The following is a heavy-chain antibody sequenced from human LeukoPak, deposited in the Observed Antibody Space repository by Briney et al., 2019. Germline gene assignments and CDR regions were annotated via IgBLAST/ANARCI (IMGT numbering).Heavy chain of an antibody. Sequence: SVKVSCKAYGGTFSSYTISWVRQAPGQGLEWMGRIIPILGIAYYAQKFQGRGTITADKSTSTAYMELSSLRSEDTAVYYCARDREANYDFWSGYITYFDYWGQGTLVTVSS. CDR3: ARDREANYDFWSGYITYFDY. J-gene: IGHJ4*02. CDR2: IIPILGIA. D-gene: IGHD3-3*01. V-gene: IGHV1-69*04. CDR1: GGTFSSYT.